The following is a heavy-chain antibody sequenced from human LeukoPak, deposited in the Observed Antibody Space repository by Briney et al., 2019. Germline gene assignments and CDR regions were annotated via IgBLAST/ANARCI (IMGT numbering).Heavy chain of an antibody. CDR2: ISSSGSTI. CDR3: SRLRGYSYGYADY. J-gene: IGHJ4*02. D-gene: IGHD5-18*01. V-gene: IGHV3-11*04. Sequence: GGSLRLSCVASGFIFSDYYMSWIRQAPGKGLEWVSYISSSGSTIDYADSVKGRFTISRDNAKNSLYLQMNSLRAEDTAVYYCSRLRGYSYGYADYWGQGTLVTVSS. CDR1: GFIFSDYY.